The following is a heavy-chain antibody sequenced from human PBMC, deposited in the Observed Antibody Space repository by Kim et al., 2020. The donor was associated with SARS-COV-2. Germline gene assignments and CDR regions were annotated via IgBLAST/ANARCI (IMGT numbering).Heavy chain of an antibody. V-gene: IGHV3-30*18. CDR2: ISYDGSNK. CDR3: AKGPHYDFWSGYVDY. CDR1: GFTFSSYG. Sequence: GGSLRLSCAASGFTFSSYGMHWVRQAPGKGLEWVAVISYDGSNKYYADSVKGRFTISRDNSKNTLYLQMNSLRAEDTAVYYCAKGPHYDFWSGYVDYWGQGTLVTVSS. D-gene: IGHD3-3*01. J-gene: IGHJ4*02.